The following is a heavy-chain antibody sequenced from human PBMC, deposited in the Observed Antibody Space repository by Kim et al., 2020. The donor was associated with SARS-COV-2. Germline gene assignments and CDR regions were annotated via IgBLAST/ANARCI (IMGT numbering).Heavy chain of an antibody. J-gene: IGHJ3*02. CDR3: ARDSGSYSPDI. Sequence: SVKVSCKASGGTFSSYTISWVRQAPGQGLEWMGRIIPILGIANYAQKFQGRVTIIADKSTSTAYMELSSLRSEDTAVYYCARDSGSYSPDIWGQGTMGTVSS. CDR1: GGTFSSYT. V-gene: IGHV1-69*04. CDR2: IIPILGIA. D-gene: IGHD1-26*01.